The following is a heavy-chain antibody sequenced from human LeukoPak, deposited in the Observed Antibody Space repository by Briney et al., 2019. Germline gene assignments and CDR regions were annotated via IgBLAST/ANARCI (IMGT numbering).Heavy chain of an antibody. V-gene: IGHV3-53*01. D-gene: IGHD5/OR15-5a*01. CDR1: GFTVSSNY. CDR2: IYSGGST. CDR3: AKGHSVWCEDYFDS. J-gene: IGHJ4*02. Sequence: PGGSLRLSCAVSGFTVSSNYMSWVRQAPGKGLEWVSVIYSGGSTYYADSVKGRFTFFRDNSKNTLYLQMSSLRVEDTAVYYCAKGHSVWCEDYFDSWGQGTLVTVSS.